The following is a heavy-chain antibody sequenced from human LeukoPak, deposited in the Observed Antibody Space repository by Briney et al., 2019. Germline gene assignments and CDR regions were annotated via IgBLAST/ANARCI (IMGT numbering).Heavy chain of an antibody. J-gene: IGHJ1*01. D-gene: IGHD6-6*01. CDR1: GGSISSGTYC. CDR3: ARDEGGSSSSVVKYFQH. V-gene: IGHV4-61*02. CDR2: MYTGGTT. Sequence: SETLSLTCTVSGGSISSGTYCWRWLRQPAGKGLEWIGRMYTGGTTNYNPSLKSRVTISLDTSKNQFSLKLNSVTVADTAVYYCARDEGGSSSSVVKYFQHWGQGTLVTVSS.